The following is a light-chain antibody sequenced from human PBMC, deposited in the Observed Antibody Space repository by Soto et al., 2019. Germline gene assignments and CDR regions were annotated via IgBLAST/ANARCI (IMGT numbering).Light chain of an antibody. CDR2: YSS. Sequence: EVMMTQFPDTVAVTPGETVTLSSGASQSVRTNLAWYQQRPGQAPRLLIHYSSTRASDIPARFSGSGSGTNFTLAISSLQSEDFAVYYCQQYAYWPETFGQGTKVDNK. J-gene: IGKJ1*01. CDR3: QQYAYWPET. V-gene: IGKV3D-15*01. CDR1: QSVRTN.